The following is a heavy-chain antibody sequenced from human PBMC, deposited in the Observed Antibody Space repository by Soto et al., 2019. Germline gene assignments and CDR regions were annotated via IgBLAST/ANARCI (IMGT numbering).Heavy chain of an antibody. Sequence: EVHLVETGGGLIQPGGSLRLSCAASGLSVSSSDMSWVRQAPGEGLEWVSVIYSGGSTHDADSVKGRFTISRDNSKNTVHLQMNSLRVDDTAVYFCSTSSRNEYHFAMDAWGQGTTVIVSS. J-gene: IGHJ6*02. D-gene: IGHD6-6*01. V-gene: IGHV3-53*02. CDR2: IYSGGST. CDR1: GLSVSSSD. CDR3: STSSRNEYHFAMDA.